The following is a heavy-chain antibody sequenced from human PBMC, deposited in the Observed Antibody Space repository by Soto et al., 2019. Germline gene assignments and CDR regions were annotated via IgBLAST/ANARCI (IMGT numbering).Heavy chain of an antibody. CDR1: GVTLSSYA. Sequence: QVQLVQSGAELKKPGSSVKVSCKVSGVTLSSYAISWVRQAPGQGLEWMGGSIPIFGTANHAHNFQGRVTFTADESTSTVYMELSGLRAEDTATYYCARARRTMLEAGATFDYWGQGTLVTVSS. CDR3: ARARRTMLEAGATFDY. D-gene: IGHD2-8*01. CDR2: SIPIFGTA. V-gene: IGHV1-69*01. J-gene: IGHJ4*02.